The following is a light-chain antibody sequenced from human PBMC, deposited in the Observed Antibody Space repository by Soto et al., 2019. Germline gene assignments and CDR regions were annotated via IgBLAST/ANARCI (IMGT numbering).Light chain of an antibody. Sequence: EIVLTQSPGTLSLSPGERATLSCRASQSVSSSYLAWYQQKPGQAPRLLIYGASSRATGIPDRFSGSGSGTDVTLTISRREPEDFAVYYCQQYGSSPRITFGQGTRLEIK. CDR1: QSVSSSY. CDR2: GAS. CDR3: QQYGSSPRIT. V-gene: IGKV3-20*01. J-gene: IGKJ5*01.